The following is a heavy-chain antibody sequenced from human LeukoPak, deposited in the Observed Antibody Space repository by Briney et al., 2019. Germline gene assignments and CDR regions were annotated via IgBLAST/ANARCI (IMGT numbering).Heavy chain of an antibody. CDR1: GFTFSSSA. J-gene: IGHJ1*01. Sequence: GGSLRLSCGASGFTFSSSAMHWVRQGPGKGLEWVAYIAHHGNNKYYADSVKGRFTISRDNSKGSLYSQMNSLRADDTAVYYCARHLSSSGNGFQYWGQGTLVTVSS. CDR3: ARHLSSSGNGFQY. CDR2: IAHHGNNK. V-gene: IGHV3-30*02. D-gene: IGHD6-25*01.